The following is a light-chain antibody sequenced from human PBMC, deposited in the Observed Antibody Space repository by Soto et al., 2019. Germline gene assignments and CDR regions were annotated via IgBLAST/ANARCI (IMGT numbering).Light chain of an antibody. CDR1: QSISNS. CDR3: QQPFRLPYA. V-gene: IGKV1-39*01. CDR2: VAS. Sequence: DIQMTQSLSSLSASVGDTVTITCRASQSISNSLSWYQQKPGKAPKFLIYVASTLQRGVPSRFSGRGSGTDFTLTISSLQPEDVATYYCQQPFRLPYAFGQGTKLEIK. J-gene: IGKJ2*01.